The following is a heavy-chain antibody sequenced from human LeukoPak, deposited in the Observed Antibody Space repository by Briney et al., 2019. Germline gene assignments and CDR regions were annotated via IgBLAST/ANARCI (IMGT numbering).Heavy chain of an antibody. Sequence: GGSLRLSCAASGFTVSSNYMSWVRQAPGKGLEWVSVIYSGGSTYYAGSVKGRFTISRDNSKNTLYLQMNSLRAEDTAVYYCARGYGGNSDFDYWGQGTLVTVSS. CDR1: GFTVSSNY. CDR2: IYSGGST. J-gene: IGHJ4*02. D-gene: IGHD4-23*01. V-gene: IGHV3-66*01. CDR3: ARGYGGNSDFDY.